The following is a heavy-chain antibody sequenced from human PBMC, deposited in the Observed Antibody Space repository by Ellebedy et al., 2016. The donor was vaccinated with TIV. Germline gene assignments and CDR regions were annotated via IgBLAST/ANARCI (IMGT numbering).Heavy chain of an antibody. CDR1: GDSVSSNSVT. Sequence: SQTLSLTCAISGDSVSSNSVTWNWIRQSPSRGLEWLGRTYYRSKWYNDYAVSVKSRITINPDTSKNQFSLQLNSVTPEDTAVYYCARAGYSSSWLGFDYWGQGTLVIVSS. CDR3: ARAGYSSSWLGFDY. D-gene: IGHD6-13*01. J-gene: IGHJ4*02. V-gene: IGHV6-1*01. CDR2: TYYRSKWYN.